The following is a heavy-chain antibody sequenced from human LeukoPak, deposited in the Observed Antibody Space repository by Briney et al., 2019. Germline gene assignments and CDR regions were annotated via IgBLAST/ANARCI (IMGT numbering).Heavy chain of an antibody. CDR1: GYTFTPYY. D-gene: IGHD5/OR15-5a*01. CDR3: ARATKVVSGQAAWFDP. CDR2: INPDNGGT. Sequence: ASVTVSYEASGYTFTPYYIHWLRQAPAQGPEWMGWINPDNGGTNNEQKFQGRVTMTRDTSITSAYMQLSSLRSDDTALYYCARATKVVSGQAAWFDPWGQGTLVIVSS. J-gene: IGHJ5*02. V-gene: IGHV1-2*02.